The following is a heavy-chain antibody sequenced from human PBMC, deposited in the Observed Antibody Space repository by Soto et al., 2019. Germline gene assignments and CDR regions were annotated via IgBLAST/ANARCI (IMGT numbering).Heavy chain of an antibody. CDR2: IRCYCDFT. Sequence: PGGSASLACAAYGFTFDIYAMSWARQAPGKRMEWVSAIRCYCDFTYYADSVEGRFTISRDNSKNTLYLQMNSLRAEDTALYYCAKDRYLDHDSSGYLFDNWGQRTLVTVFS. CDR3: AKDRYLDHDSSGYLFDN. CDR1: GFTFDIYA. V-gene: IGHV3-23*01. D-gene: IGHD3-22*01. J-gene: IGHJ4*02.